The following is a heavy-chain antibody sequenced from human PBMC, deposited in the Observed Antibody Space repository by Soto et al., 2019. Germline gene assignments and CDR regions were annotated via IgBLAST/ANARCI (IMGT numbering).Heavy chain of an antibody. J-gene: IGHJ4*01. CDR3: ARSKTIVMPGLDY. CDR1: GYVFTSFA. D-gene: IGHD1-26*01. Sequence: ASVKVSCKTSGYVFTSFAIHWMRQAPGQGPEWMGWINTGNGDSKYSEKFQDRVTITRDTSATTAYMELSSLRSEDTAVYYCARSKTIVMPGLDYWGQ. CDR2: INTGNGDS. V-gene: IGHV1-3*04.